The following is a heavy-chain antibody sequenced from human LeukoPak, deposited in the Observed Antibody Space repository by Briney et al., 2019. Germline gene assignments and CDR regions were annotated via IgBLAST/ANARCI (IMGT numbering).Heavy chain of an antibody. D-gene: IGHD3-3*01. CDR2: IKQDGSEK. V-gene: IGHV3-7*01. Sequence: GGSLRLSCAASGFTFSSYWMSWVRQAPGKGLEWVANIKQDGSEKYYVDSVKGRFTISRDNAKNSLYLQMNSLRAEDTAVYYCARVLDFWSGYYPDNWFDPWGQGTLVTVSS. CDR3: ARVLDFWSGYYPDNWFDP. J-gene: IGHJ5*02. CDR1: GFTFSSYW.